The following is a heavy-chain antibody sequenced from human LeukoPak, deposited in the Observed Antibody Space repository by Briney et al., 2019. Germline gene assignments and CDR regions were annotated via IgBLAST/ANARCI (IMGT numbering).Heavy chain of an antibody. CDR2: INPNSGGT. CDR3: ARGTTGTTNFYYYMDV. D-gene: IGHD1-1*01. CDR1: GYTFTGYY. Sequence: ASVKVSCKASGYTFTGYYMHWVRQAPGQGLEWMGWINPNSGGTNYAQKFQGRVTMTRDTSISTAYMELRSLRSDDTAVYYCARGTTGTTNFYYYMDVWGKGTTVTVSS. V-gene: IGHV1-2*02. J-gene: IGHJ6*03.